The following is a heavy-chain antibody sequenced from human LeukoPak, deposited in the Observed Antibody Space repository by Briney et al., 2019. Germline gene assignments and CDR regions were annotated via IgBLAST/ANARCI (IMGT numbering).Heavy chain of an antibody. CDR1: GGSFSGYY. CDR3: ARGPKHILLFIAARWFDP. D-gene: IGHD6-6*01. V-gene: IGHV4-34*01. Sequence: PSETLSLTCAVYGGSFSGYYWSWIRQPPGKGLEWIGEINHSGSTNYNPSLKSRVTISVDTSKNQFSLKLSSVTAADTAVYYCARGPKHILLFIAARWFDPWGQGTLVTVSS. CDR2: INHSGST. J-gene: IGHJ5*02.